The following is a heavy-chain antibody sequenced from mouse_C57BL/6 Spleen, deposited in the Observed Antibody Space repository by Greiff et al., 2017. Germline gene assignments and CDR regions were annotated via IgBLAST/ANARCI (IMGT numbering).Heavy chain of an antibody. J-gene: IGHJ3*01. CDR2: IVPENGDT. CDR3: TSGSSFAY. Sequence: EVQLQQSGAELVRPGASVKLSCTASGFNIKDDYMHWVKQRPEQGLEWIGWIVPENGDTEYASKFQGKATITADTSSNTAYLQLSSLTSEDSAVYYCTSGSSFAYWGQGTLVTVSA. CDR1: GFNIKDDY. D-gene: IGHD1-3*01. V-gene: IGHV14-4*01.